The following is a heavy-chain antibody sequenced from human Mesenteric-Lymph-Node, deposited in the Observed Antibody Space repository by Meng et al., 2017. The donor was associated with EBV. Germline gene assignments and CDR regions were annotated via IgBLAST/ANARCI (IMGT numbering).Heavy chain of an antibody. V-gene: IGHV2-5*02. CDR1: GFSVSTSGVG. J-gene: IGHJ4*02. CDR2: IYWDDDK. D-gene: IGHD1-26*01. Sequence: QITLKESAPTLVKPTQTLKLTCTSSGFSVSTSGVGVGWIRQPPGKALEWLALIYWDDDKRYSPSLKSRLTITKDTSKNQVVLTMTNMDPVDTATYYCAHGQARGAFDYWGQGTLVTVSS. CDR3: AHGQARGAFDY.